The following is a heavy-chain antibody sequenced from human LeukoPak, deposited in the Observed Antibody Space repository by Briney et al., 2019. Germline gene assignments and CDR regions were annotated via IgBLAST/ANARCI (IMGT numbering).Heavy chain of an antibody. Sequence: GGSLRLSCAASGFTFSSYAMSWVHQAPGKGLEWVSAISGSGDSTYYGDSVKGRFTISRDNSKNTLYLQMNSLRAEDTAVYYCASGNISTFDYWGQGTLVTVSS. CDR1: GFTFSSYA. V-gene: IGHV3-23*01. CDR2: ISGSGDST. J-gene: IGHJ4*02. D-gene: IGHD1-26*01. CDR3: ASGNISTFDY.